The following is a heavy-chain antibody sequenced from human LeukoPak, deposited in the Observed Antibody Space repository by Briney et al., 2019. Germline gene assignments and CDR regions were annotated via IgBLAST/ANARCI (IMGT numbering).Heavy chain of an antibody. V-gene: IGHV3-23*01. CDR1: GFTFSSYA. CDR3: AKDPAHCSSTSCGY. J-gene: IGHJ4*02. CDR2: ISGSGGSK. Sequence: GGSLRLSCAASGFTFSSYAMSWVRQAPGKGLEWVSAISGSGGSKYYADSVKGRFTISRDNSKNTLYLQMNSLRAEDTAVYYCAKDPAHCSSTSCGYWGQGTLVTVSS. D-gene: IGHD2-2*01.